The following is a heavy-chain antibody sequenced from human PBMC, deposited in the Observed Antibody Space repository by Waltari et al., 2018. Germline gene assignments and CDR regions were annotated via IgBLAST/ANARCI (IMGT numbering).Heavy chain of an antibody. V-gene: IGHV1-69*13. CDR3: ERPRKGVVAASDAFDI. CDR2: IIPIFGTA. J-gene: IGHJ3*02. D-gene: IGHD2-15*01. CDR1: GGPFSSYA. Sequence: QVQLVQSGAEVKKPGSSVKVSCKASGGPFSSYAISWVRQAPGQGLEWMGGIIPIFGTANYAEKFQGRVTITADESTSRAYMERSSLRSEDTAVYYCERPRKGVVAASDAFDIWGQGTMVTVSS.